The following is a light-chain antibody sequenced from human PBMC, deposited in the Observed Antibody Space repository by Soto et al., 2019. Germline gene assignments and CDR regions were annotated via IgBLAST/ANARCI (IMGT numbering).Light chain of an antibody. Sequence: DIQMTQSPSSLSAYVGDRVSITCRASQSISRYLNWYQQKPGKAPNLLIYVASTLQSGVPSRFSGSGSGTDFTLTISSLQPEDFATYYCQQSYSPYTFGQGTKLEMK. CDR1: QSISRY. J-gene: IGKJ2*01. CDR2: VAS. V-gene: IGKV1-39*01. CDR3: QQSYSPYT.